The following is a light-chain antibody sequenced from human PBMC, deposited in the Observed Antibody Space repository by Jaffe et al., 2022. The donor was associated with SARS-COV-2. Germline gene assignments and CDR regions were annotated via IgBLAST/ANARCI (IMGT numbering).Light chain of an antibody. CDR3: SSYTSSPSVV. CDR1: SSDVGGYNY. Sequence: QSALTQPASVSGSPGQSITISCTGTSSDVGGYNYVSWYQQHPGKAPKLMIYEVSNRPSGVPDRFSGSKSGNTASLTISGLQAEDEADYYCSSYTSSPSVVFGGGTKLTVL. V-gene: IGLV2-14*01. CDR2: EVS. J-gene: IGLJ2*01.